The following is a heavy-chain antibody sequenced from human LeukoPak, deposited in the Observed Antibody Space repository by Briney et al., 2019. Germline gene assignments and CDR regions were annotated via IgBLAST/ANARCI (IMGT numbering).Heavy chain of an antibody. CDR3: ARDLEYCEFWSGYYMDF. CDR2: MYYCETT. D-gene: IGHD3-3*01. CDR1: GDSISSRRCY. V-gene: IGHV4-39*07. Sequence: TASETLSLTCTVSGDSISSRRCYWGWIRQPPGKGLQWIGCMYYCETTYYNPSLKSRVTISLDTSKNQFSLKLSSVTAAVTAVYYCARDLEYCEFWSGYYMDFWGKGTRVSVSS. J-gene: IGHJ6*03.